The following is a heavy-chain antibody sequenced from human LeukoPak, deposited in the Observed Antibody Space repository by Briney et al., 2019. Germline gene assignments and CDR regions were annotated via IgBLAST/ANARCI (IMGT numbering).Heavy chain of an antibody. V-gene: IGHV3-21*01. D-gene: IGHD3-10*01. CDR3: AREIFGSGSYPDY. CDR1: GFTFSSYS. J-gene: IGHJ4*02. Sequence: GGSLRLSCAASGFTFSSYSMNWVRQAPGKGLEWVSSISSSSSYIYYADSVKGRFTISRDNAKNSLYLQMNSLRAEDTAVYYCAREIFGSGSYPDYWGQGTLVAVSS. CDR2: ISSSSSYI.